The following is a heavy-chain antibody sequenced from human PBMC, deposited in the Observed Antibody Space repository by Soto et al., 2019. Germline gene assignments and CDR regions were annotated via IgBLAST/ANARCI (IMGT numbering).Heavy chain of an antibody. CDR3: EPSIFYEGMDV. CDR1: GYTFTNYW. J-gene: IGHJ6*02. Sequence: GESLKISCKGSGYTFTNYWIGWVRQMPGKGLEWMGSIYPGDSDTKYNPSFQGQVTISADKSITTTYLQWSSLKASDTAIYYCEPSIFYEGMDVWGQGPTVTVYS. CDR2: IYPGDSDT. V-gene: IGHV5-51*01.